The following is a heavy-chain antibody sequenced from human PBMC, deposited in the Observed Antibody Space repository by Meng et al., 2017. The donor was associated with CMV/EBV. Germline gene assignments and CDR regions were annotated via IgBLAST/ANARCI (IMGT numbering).Heavy chain of an antibody. Sequence: SVKVSCKASGYTFTYRYLHWVRQAPGQALEWMGWITPFNGNTNYAQKFQGRVTITTDESTSTAYMELSSLRSEDTAVYYCARGEITIFGVGNDAFDIWGQGTMVTVSS. CDR1: GYTFTYRY. J-gene: IGHJ3*02. V-gene: IGHV1-45*02. CDR2: ITPFNGNT. D-gene: IGHD3-3*01. CDR3: ARGEITIFGVGNDAFDI.